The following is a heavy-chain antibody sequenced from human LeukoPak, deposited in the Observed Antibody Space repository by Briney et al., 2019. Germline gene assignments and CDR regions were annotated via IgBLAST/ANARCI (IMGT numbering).Heavy chain of an antibody. J-gene: IGHJ4*02. CDR3: ARGQSWSFDY. CDR1: GFTFSNHAM. CDR2: IYHSGNT. D-gene: IGHD2-8*02. V-gene: IGHV4-4*02. Sequence: GSLRLSCAASGFTFSNHAMSWVRQPPGKGLEWIGEIYHSGNTNYNPSLKSRVTISVDKSKNQFSLRVSSVTAADTAVYYCARGQSWSFDYWGQGTLVTVST.